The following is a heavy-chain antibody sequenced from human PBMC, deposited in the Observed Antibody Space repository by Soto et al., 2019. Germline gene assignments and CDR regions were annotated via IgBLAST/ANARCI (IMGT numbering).Heavy chain of an antibody. V-gene: IGHV4-34*01. D-gene: IGHD2-2*02. CDR3: ARGVRYCSSTSCYTRGNYDFWSGYQRNGMDV. CDR1: GGSFSGYY. Sequence: KPSETLSLTCAVYGGSFSGYYWSWIRQPPGKGLEWIGEINHSGSTNYNPSLKSRVTISVDTSKNQFSLKLSSVTAADTAVYYCARGVRYCSSTSCYTRGNYDFWSGYQRNGMDVWGQGTTVTVSS. CDR2: INHSGST. J-gene: IGHJ6*02.